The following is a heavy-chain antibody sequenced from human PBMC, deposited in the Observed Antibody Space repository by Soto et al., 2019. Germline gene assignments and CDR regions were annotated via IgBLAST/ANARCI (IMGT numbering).Heavy chain of an antibody. CDR3: ARVNWAVVVVAAGVSYGMDV. V-gene: IGHV3-20*04. CDR1: GFTFDDYG. Sequence: SGGSLRLSCAASGFTFDDYGMSWVRQAPGKGLEWVSGINWNGGSTGYADSVKGRFTISRDNAKNSLYLQMNSLRAEDTALYYCARVNWAVVVVAAGVSYGMDVWGQGTTVTVSS. D-gene: IGHD2-15*01. CDR2: INWNGGST. J-gene: IGHJ6*02.